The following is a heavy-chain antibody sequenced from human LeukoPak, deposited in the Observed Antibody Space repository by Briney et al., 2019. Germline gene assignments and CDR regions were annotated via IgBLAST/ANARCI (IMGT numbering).Heavy chain of an antibody. D-gene: IGHD3-9*01. CDR3: ARATGKDILTGRKLDN. CDR2: ISAGNGNT. J-gene: IGHJ4*02. V-gene: IGHV1-3*01. Sequence: DSVKVSCKASGYTFTSYAIHWVRQAPGQRLEWMGWISAGNGNTKYSQNFQGRVTFISNTSATTAFMELSSLRSEDAAVYYCARATGKDILTGRKLDNWGQGTLVTVSS. CDR1: GYTFTSYA.